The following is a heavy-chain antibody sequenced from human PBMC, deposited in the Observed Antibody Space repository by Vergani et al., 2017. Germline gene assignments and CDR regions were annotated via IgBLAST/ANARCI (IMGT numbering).Heavy chain of an antibody. J-gene: IGHJ6*03. D-gene: IGHD3-16*01. V-gene: IGHV1-46*02. CDR2: INPSGGSI. Sequence: QVQLVQSGAEVKKPGASVKVSCKASGYTFNSHSLHWVRQAPGQGLEWMGLINPSGGSISYAQKFQGRVTMTRDTATSTVYMDLSSLGSDGTAVYYCVRERDVVGYHFFYYMDVWGRGTTVTVSS. CDR1: GYTFNSHS. CDR3: VRERDVVGYHFFYYMDV.